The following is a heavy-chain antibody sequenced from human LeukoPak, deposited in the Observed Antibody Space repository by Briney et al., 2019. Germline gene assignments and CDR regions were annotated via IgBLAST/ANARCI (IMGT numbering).Heavy chain of an antibody. J-gene: IGHJ4*02. CDR3: ARRDYGGNSGSFDY. CDR1: GGSISTSNYY. D-gene: IGHD4-23*01. Sequence: SETLSLTCTVSGGSISTSNYYWGWIRQPPGKGLEWIGNIFYSGSTYYSPSLKSRVTISLDTSRNQFSLKLNSVTAADTAVYYCARRDYGGNSGSFDYWGQGTLVTVSS. CDR2: IFYSGST. V-gene: IGHV4-39*07.